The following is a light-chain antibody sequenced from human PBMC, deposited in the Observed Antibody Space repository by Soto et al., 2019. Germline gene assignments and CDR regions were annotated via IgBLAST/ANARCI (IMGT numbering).Light chain of an antibody. CDR2: DAS. CDR1: QSVSSY. CDR3: QQRSNWPSLT. V-gene: IGKV3-11*01. J-gene: IGKJ4*01. Sequence: EIVLTQSPATLSLSPGERATLSCRASQSVSSYLAWYQQKPGQAPRLLIYDASNRTTGIPARFSGSGSGTAFSLPITSLGPEDFAVYYCQQRSNWPSLTFGGGTTVEPK.